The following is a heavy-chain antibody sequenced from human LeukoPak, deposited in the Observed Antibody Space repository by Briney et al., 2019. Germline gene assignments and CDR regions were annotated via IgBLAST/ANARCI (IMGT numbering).Heavy chain of an antibody. J-gene: IGHJ4*02. V-gene: IGHV4-34*01. CDR3: ARSRLHPIIFDY. Sequence: SETLSLTCAVYGGSFSGYYWSWIRQPPGKGLEWIGEINHSGSTNYNPSLKSRVTISVDTSKTQFSLKLSSVTAADTAVYYCARSRLHPIIFDYWGQGTLVTVSS. CDR1: GGSFSGYY. D-gene: IGHD5-24*01. CDR2: INHSGST.